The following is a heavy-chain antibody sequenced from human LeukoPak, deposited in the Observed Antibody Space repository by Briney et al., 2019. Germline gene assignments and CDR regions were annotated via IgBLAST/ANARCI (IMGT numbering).Heavy chain of an antibody. CDR1: GASISSGGYY. V-gene: IGHV4-31*03. J-gene: IGHJ4*02. CDR2: IYNTGST. Sequence: SETLSLTCTVSGASISSGGYYWSWLRQHPGNGLEWIGYIYNTGSTYYNPSLRGRIFISVDTARNQFSLQLRSVTAADTAVYYCASHCSGGTCYRYFFDYWGQGTQVTVSS. D-gene: IGHD2-15*01. CDR3: ASHCSGGTCYRYFFDY.